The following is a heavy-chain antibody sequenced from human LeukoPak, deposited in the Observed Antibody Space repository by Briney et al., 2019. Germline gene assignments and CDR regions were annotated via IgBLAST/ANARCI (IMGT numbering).Heavy chain of an antibody. CDR2: SSGYNGNT. D-gene: IGHD3-3*01. V-gene: IGHV1-18*01. J-gene: IGHJ4*02. Sequence: ASVKVSCKASGYTFTSYGISWVRQAPGQGLEWMGWSSGYNGNTHYAQRLQGRVTVTTDTSTSTAYMELRSLRSDDTAVYYCARDPFAARSGYPNLDYWGQGTLVTVSS. CDR3: ARDPFAARSGYPNLDY. CDR1: GYTFTSYG.